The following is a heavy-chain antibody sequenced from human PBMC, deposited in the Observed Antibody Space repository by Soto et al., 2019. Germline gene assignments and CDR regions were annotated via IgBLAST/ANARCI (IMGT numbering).Heavy chain of an antibody. D-gene: IGHD3-9*01. V-gene: IGHV4-30-4*01. CDR3: ARRTGDYGPYGMDV. Sequence: QVQLQESGPGLVKPSQTLSLTCTVSGGSISSGDYYWSWIRQPPGKGLEWIGYIDYSGSTYYNPSLKRRVTISIDPSKNQFSLNLRSVTAADTAVYHCARRTGDYGPYGMDVWGQGTTVTVSS. CDR2: IDYSGST. J-gene: IGHJ6*02. CDR1: GGSISSGDYY.